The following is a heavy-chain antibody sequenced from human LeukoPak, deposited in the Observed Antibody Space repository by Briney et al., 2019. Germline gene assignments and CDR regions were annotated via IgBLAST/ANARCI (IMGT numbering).Heavy chain of an antibody. Sequence: PGGSLRLSCSASGFTFSSYVLHWVRQAPGKGLEYVSAISTNGGSTFYADSVKGRFTISRDNSKNALYLQMSSLRAEDTAVYYCVKVAVAGTSIGYWGQGTLVTVAS. J-gene: IGHJ4*02. D-gene: IGHD6-19*01. V-gene: IGHV3-64D*06. CDR2: ISTNGGST. CDR3: VKVAVAGTSIGY. CDR1: GFTFSSYV.